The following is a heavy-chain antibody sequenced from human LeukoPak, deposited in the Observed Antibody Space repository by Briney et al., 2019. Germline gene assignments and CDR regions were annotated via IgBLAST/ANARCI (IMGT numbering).Heavy chain of an antibody. CDR1: GFTFSSYG. J-gene: IGHJ4*02. CDR3: ARDSKAYYDILTGSSDFDC. CDR2: IWYDGSNK. Sequence: PGGSLRLSCAASGFTFSSYGMHWVRQAPGKGLEWVAVIWYDGSNKYYADSMKGRFTISRDNSKNTLYLQMNSLRAEDTAVYYCARDSKAYYDILTGSSDFDCWGQGTLVTVSS. V-gene: IGHV3-33*01. D-gene: IGHD3-9*01.